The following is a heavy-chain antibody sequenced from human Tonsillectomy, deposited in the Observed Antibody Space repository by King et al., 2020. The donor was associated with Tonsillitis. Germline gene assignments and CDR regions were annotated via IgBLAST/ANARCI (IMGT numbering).Heavy chain of an antibody. CDR3: AKDFGYPPDAFDI. CDR2: ISGDGDST. J-gene: IGHJ3*02. V-gene: IGHV3-23*04. CDR1: GFTLRSYA. D-gene: IGHD6-25*01. Sequence: VQLVESGGGLVQPGGSLRLSCAASGFTLRSYAMSWVRQAPGKGLEWVSAISGDGDSTFFADSVKGRFTISRDNSMNTLYLQMDSLRAEDTAIYYCAKDFGYPPDAFDIWGQGKMVTVSS.